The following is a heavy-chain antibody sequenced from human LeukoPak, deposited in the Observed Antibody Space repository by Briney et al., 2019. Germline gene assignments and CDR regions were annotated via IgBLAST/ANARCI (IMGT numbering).Heavy chain of an antibody. J-gene: IGHJ6*02. CDR2: MNPNSGNT. V-gene: IGHV1-8*01. Sequence: GASVTVSCTASGYTFTSYDINWVRQATGQGLEWMGWMNPNSGNTGYAQKFQGRVTMTRNTSISTAYMELSSLRSEDTAVYYCATENGYCSGGSCHYYGMDVWGQGTAVTVSS. CDR1: GYTFTSYD. CDR3: ATENGYCSGGSCHYYGMDV. D-gene: IGHD2-15*01.